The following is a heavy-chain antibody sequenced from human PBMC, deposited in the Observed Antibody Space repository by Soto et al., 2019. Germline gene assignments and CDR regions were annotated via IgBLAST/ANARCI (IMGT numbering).Heavy chain of an antibody. Sequence: GGSLRLSCAASGFTFSSYGMHWVRQAPGKGLEWVAVIWYDGSNKYYADSVKGRFTISRDNSKNTLYLQMNSLRAEDTAVYYCAREDLGVVAASSYYYYYGMDVWGQGITVTVSS. CDR1: GFTFSSYG. CDR3: AREDLGVVAASSYYYYYGMDV. J-gene: IGHJ6*02. V-gene: IGHV3-33*01. CDR2: IWYDGSNK. D-gene: IGHD2-15*01.